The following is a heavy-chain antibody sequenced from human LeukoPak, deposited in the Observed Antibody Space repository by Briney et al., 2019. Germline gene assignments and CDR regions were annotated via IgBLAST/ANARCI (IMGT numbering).Heavy chain of an antibody. CDR2: INPNSGGT. D-gene: IGHD6-13*01. CDR1: GYTFTGYY. Sequence: SVPDSCLACGYTFTGYYMHGVGPAGGQGLEGMGWINPNSGGTNFAQKFQGWVILTRDTSISTAYMELSRLRSDDTDVYYCARDLGIAAAGVYYGMDGWGKGTTVTVSS. V-gene: IGHV1-2*04. J-gene: IGHJ6*04. CDR3: ARDLGIAAAGVYYGMDG.